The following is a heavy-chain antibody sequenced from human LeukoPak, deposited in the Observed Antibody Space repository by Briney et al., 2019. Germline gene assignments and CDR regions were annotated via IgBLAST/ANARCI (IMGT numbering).Heavy chain of an antibody. Sequence: WGSLRLSSAASGFTFSNAWMSWVRQGPGKGLEWVGRIKSKTDGGTTDYAAPVKGRFTISRDDSKNTLYLQMNSLKTEDTAVYYCTTARDYYDSSGSFDYWGQGTLVTVSS. CDR3: TTARDYYDSSGSFDY. V-gene: IGHV3-15*01. CDR2: IKSKTDGGTT. D-gene: IGHD3-22*01. J-gene: IGHJ4*02. CDR1: GFTFSNAW.